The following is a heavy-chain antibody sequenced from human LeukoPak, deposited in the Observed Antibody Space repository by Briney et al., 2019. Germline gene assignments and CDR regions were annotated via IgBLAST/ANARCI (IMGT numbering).Heavy chain of an antibody. Sequence: PGGSLRLSCEASGFTFNNFGMHWVRQAPGKGLEWVSSISSSNSYIYYADSVKGRFTISRDSAKNSLYLQLNSLRAEDTAVYYCARNSEPLGYSGYHFDYWGQGTLVTVSS. CDR3: ARNSEPLGYSGYHFDY. CDR1: GFTFNNFG. V-gene: IGHV3-21*01. CDR2: ISSSNSYI. J-gene: IGHJ4*02. D-gene: IGHD5-12*01.